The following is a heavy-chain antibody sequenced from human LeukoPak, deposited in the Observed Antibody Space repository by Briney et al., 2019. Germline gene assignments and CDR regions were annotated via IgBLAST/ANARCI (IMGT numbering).Heavy chain of an antibody. CDR3: TTGGDVIVAGTRAFDI. V-gene: IGHV3-15*07. D-gene: IGHD5-12*01. J-gene: IGHJ3*02. CDR1: YFTFTNTW. Sequence: GGSLRLSCAASYFTFTNTWMNWVRQAPGKGLEWVARIKSEIDGGTKDYAAPVQGRFTISRDDSQATLYLQMNSLKTEDTAVYYCTTGGDVIVAGTRAFDIWGQGTMVTVSS. CDR2: IKSEIDGGTK.